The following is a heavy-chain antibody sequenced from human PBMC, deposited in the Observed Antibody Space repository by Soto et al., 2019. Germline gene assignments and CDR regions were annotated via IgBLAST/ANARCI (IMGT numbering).Heavy chain of an antibody. V-gene: IGHV4-39*01. CDR1: GGSISSSSYY. Sequence: LSLTCTVSGGSISSSSYYWGWIRQPPGKGLEWIGSIYYSGSTYYNPSLKSRVTISVDTSKNQFSLKLSSVTAADTAVYYCARRSVTTYSGMDVWGQGTTVTVSS. CDR3: ARRSVTTYSGMDV. CDR2: IYYSGST. J-gene: IGHJ6*02. D-gene: IGHD4-4*01.